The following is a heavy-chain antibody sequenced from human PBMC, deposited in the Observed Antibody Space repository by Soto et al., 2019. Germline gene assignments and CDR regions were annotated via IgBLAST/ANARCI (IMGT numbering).Heavy chain of an antibody. CDR1: GFAFSDTV. CDR2: ISGTDDTI. D-gene: IGHD3-16*01. Sequence: GGSLRLSCEASGFAFSDTVMAWARQAPGRGLEWVSSISGTDDTIHYADSVKGRFSITRDNFKRTVYLQMASLRAEDTATYYCAKLLRGSSHYDAPEIWGQVTMVTVS. CDR3: AKLLRGSSHYDAPEI. J-gene: IGHJ3*02. V-gene: IGHV3-23*01.